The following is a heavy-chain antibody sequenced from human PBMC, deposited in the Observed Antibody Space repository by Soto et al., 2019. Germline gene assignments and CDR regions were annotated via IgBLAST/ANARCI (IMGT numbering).Heavy chain of an antibody. CDR2: IWYDGSNK. V-gene: IGHV3-33*01. Sequence: GGSLRLSCAASGFTFSSYGMHWVRQAPGKGLEWVAVIWYDGSNKYYADSVKGRFTISRDNSKNTLYLQMNSLRAEETAVYYCARLAVWGSSSVSGPPFDYWGQGTLVTVSS. CDR3: ARLAVWGSSSVSGPPFDY. CDR1: GFTFSSYG. D-gene: IGHD6-13*01. J-gene: IGHJ4*02.